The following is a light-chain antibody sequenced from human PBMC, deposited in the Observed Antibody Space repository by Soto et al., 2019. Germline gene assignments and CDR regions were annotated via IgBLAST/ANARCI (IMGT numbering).Light chain of an antibody. CDR2: AAS. CDR3: QKYDSAPWT. Sequence: DIQMTQSPSSLSASVRDRVTITCRASQGISNYLAWYQQKPGKVPKLLIYAASTLQSGGPTRFSGSGSGTDFSLTISRLQPEDVGTYYCQKYDSAPWTFGQGKNLDIK. J-gene: IGKJ1*01. CDR1: QGISNY. V-gene: IGKV1-27*01.